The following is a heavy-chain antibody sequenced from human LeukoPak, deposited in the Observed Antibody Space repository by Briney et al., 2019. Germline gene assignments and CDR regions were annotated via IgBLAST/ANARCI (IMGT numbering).Heavy chain of an antibody. V-gene: IGHV3-7*01. D-gene: IGHD3-22*01. CDR3: ARRFHYDSSGYHWRSPFDI. CDR2: IRQDGGEK. J-gene: IGHJ3*02. CDR1: GFTFSNYW. Sequence: GGSLRLSCAVSGFTFSNYWMTWARQAPGKGLEWVADIRQDGGEKYSVAQGRFTISRDNAINSLFLQMNSLRAEDTAVYYCARRFHYDSSGYHWRSPFDIWGQGTVVTVSS.